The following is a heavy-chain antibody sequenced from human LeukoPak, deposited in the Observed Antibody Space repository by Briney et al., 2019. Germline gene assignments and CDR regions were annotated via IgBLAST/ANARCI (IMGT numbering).Heavy chain of an antibody. CDR3: ASHPTGTTPPYPRYYYYYMDV. D-gene: IGHD1-7*01. Sequence: SETLSLTCAVYGGSFSDYYWTWIRQPPGKGLEWIGEINHSGGTNHNPSLKSRVTISVDTSNVTAADTAVYYCASHPTGTTPPYPRYYYYYMDVWGKGTTVTVSS. CDR1: GGSFSDYY. CDR2: INHSGGT. V-gene: IGHV4-34*01. J-gene: IGHJ6*03.